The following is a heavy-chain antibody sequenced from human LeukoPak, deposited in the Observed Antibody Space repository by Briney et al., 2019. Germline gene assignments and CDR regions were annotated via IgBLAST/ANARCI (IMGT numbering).Heavy chain of an antibody. V-gene: IGHV3-7*01. D-gene: IGHD5-12*01. CDR3: AREEVATILYLYYYYGMDV. J-gene: IGHJ6*02. Sequence: PGGSLRLSCVASGFIFSNYAMSWVRQAPGKGLEWVANIKQDGSEKYYVDSVKGRFTISRDNAKNSLYLQMNSLRAEDTAVYYCAREEVATILYLYYYYGMDVWGQGTTVTVSS. CDR1: GFIFSNYA. CDR2: IKQDGSEK.